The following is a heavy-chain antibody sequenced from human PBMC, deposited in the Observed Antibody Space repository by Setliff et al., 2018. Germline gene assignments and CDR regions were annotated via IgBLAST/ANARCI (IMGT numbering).Heavy chain of an antibody. CDR2: INHSGST. V-gene: IGHV4-34*01. CDR3: ARQIDYYYYQH. Sequence: SETLSLTCAVYGGSFSGYYWSWIRQPPGKGLEWIGEINHSGSTNYNPSLKGRVTISVDTSKNQLSLKLNSVTAADTAVYYGARQIDYYYYQHWGQGTLVTVSS. D-gene: IGHD1-26*01. CDR1: GGSFSGYY. J-gene: IGHJ1*01.